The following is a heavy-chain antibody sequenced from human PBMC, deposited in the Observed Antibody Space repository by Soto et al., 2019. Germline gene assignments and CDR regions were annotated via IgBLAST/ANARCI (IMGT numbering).Heavy chain of an antibody. CDR1: GFTFSNAW. CDR3: TTDGETYYDFWSGYYTGAFDI. Sequence: GGSLRLSCAASGFTFSNAWMSWVRQAPGKGLEWVGRIKSKTDGGTTDYAAPVKGRFTISRDDSNNTLYLQMNSLKTEDTAVYYCTTDGETYYDFWSGYYTGAFDIWGQGTMVTVSS. V-gene: IGHV3-15*01. J-gene: IGHJ3*02. CDR2: IKSKTDGGTT. D-gene: IGHD3-3*01.